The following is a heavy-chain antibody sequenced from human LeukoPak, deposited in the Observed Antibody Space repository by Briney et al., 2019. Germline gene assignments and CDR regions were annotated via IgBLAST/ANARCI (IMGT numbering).Heavy chain of an antibody. CDR2: INHSGST. CDR3: ARHGRFGYYYGSGSYFDY. V-gene: IGHV4-34*01. J-gene: IGHJ4*02. Sequence: SETLSLTCAVYGGSFSGYYWSWIRQPPGKGLEWIGEINHSGSTNYNPSLKSRVTISVDTSKNQFSLKLSSVTAADTAVYYCARHGRFGYYYGSGSYFDYWGQGTLVTVSS. CDR1: GGSFSGYY. D-gene: IGHD3-10*01.